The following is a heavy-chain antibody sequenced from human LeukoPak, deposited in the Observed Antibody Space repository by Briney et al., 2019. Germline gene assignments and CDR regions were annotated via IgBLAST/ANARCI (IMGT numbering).Heavy chain of an antibody. CDR2: IRSKAYGGTT. J-gene: IGHJ4*02. Sequence: PGGSLRLSCTASGFSFGDYAMRWFRQAPGKGLEWVGFIRSKAYGGTTEYAASVKGRFTISRDDSKSIAYLQMNSLKTEDTAVYYCTSGTQYCSSTSCYTHFDYWGQGTLVTVSS. D-gene: IGHD2-2*02. CDR3: TSGTQYCSSTSCYTHFDY. CDR1: GFSFGDYA. V-gene: IGHV3-49*03.